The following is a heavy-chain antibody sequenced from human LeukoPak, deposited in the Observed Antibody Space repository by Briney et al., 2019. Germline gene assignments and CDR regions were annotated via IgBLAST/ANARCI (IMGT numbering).Heavy chain of an antibody. V-gene: IGHV4-59*01. J-gene: IGHJ6*02. D-gene: IGHD3-10*01. CDR1: GASITTYY. Sequence: SETLSLTCTVSGASITTYYWSCMPEPPGKGLEWMGYIYFSGTTNYNPSLKSRVTISLDASNKQFSLRLNSVTAADTAVYYCARDYGPFGVWGQGTTVTASS. CDR3: ARDYGPFGV. CDR2: IYFSGTT.